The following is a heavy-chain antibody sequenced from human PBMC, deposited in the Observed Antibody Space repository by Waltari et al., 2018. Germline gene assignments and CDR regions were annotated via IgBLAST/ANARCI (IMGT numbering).Heavy chain of an antibody. J-gene: IGHJ4*02. CDR3: ARDRGYQDY. CDR2: IYSSGST. CDR1: GVSLSSYY. V-gene: IGHV4-59*01. Sequence: QVQLQESGPGLVKPSETLSLTCTASGVSLSSYYWSWIRQPPGKGLEWIGYIYSSGSTNYNPSLKSRVIISVDTSKNQFSLKVRSMTAADTAVYYCARDRGYQDYWGQGTLVTVSS. D-gene: IGHD3-10*01.